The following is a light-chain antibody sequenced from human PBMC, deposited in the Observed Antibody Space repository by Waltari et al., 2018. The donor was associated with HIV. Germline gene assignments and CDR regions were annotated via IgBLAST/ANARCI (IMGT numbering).Light chain of an antibody. CDR1: PSTIGADNA. Sequence: QSVLTQPPSVSGAPGQRVTISCTGRPSTIGADNAVHCYQQIPGTAPKLLISGNKNRPSGVPDRFSASKSGTAASLTITGLQAEDEADYFCQSYDITLSASVVFSGGTKLTVL. J-gene: IGLJ2*01. V-gene: IGLV1-40*01. CDR2: GNK. CDR3: QSYDITLSASVV.